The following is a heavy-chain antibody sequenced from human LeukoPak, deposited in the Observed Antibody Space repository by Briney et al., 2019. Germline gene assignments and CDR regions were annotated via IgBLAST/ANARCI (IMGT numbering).Heavy chain of an antibody. Sequence: GGSLRLSCAASGFTFSSYEMNWVRQAPGKGLEWVSYISSSGSTIYYADSVKGRFTISRDNAKNSLYLQMNSLRAEDTAVYYRARDQSWNYVYYGMDVWGQGTTVTVSS. CDR1: GFTFSSYE. V-gene: IGHV3-48*03. D-gene: IGHD6-13*01. CDR2: ISSSGSTI. CDR3: ARDQSWNYVYYGMDV. J-gene: IGHJ6*02.